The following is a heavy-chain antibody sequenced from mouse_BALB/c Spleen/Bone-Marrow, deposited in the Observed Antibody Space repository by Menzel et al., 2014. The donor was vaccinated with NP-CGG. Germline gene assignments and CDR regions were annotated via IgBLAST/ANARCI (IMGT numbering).Heavy chain of an antibody. CDR1: GYTFTDYW. CDR3: ARSAGYWYFDV. CDR2: IDTSDSYT. Sequence: VQLQQSGAELVMPGASVKMSCKASGYTFTDYWMHWVKQRPGQGLEWIGAIDTSDSYTSYNQKFKGKATLTVDESSSTAYMQLSSLTSEDSAVYYCARSAGYWYFDVWGARTTVTVSS. J-gene: IGHJ1*01. V-gene: IGHV1-69*01. D-gene: IGHD1-2*01.